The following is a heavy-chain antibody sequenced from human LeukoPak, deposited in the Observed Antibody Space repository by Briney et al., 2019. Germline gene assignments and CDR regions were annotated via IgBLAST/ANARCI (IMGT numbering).Heavy chain of an antibody. J-gene: IGHJ5*02. Sequence: SQTLSLTCTVSGGSISSGSYYWSWIRQPAGKGLEWIVYIYYSGSTNYNPSLKSRVTISVDTSKNQFSLKLSSVTAADTAVYYCARGGSSWPTEGWFDPWGQGALVTVSS. V-gene: IGHV4-61*09. D-gene: IGHD6-13*01. CDR2: IYYSGST. CDR3: ARGGSSWPTEGWFDP. CDR1: GGSISSGSYY.